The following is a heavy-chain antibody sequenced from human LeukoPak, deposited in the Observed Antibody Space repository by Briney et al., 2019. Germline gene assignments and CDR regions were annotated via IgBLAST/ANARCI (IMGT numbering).Heavy chain of an antibody. Sequence: GGSLRLSCAASGSTFSSYGMHWVRQAPGKGLEWVAVISYDGSNKYYADSVKGRFTISRDNSKNTLYLQMNSLRAEDTAVYYCAKTGIAAGYYFDYWGQGTLVTVSS. CDR2: ISYDGSNK. V-gene: IGHV3-30*18. J-gene: IGHJ4*02. CDR3: AKTGIAAGYYFDY. CDR1: GSTFSSYG. D-gene: IGHD6-13*01.